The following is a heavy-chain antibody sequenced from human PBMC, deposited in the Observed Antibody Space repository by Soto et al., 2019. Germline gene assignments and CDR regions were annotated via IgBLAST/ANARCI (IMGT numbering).Heavy chain of an antibody. V-gene: IGHV3-30*18. Sequence: QVQVVESGGGVVQPGRSMRLSCAASGITFSSYAIHWVRQAPGKGQEWVAFITYEGSKKYYADSAKGRFTTSRDNSKNTQYLQMNSLTVEDTAVYYCTKDQGGFETTMDFWGQGTTVTVSS. D-gene: IGHD2-15*01. J-gene: IGHJ6*02. CDR2: ITYEGSKK. CDR3: TKDQGGFETTMDF. CDR1: GITFSSYA.